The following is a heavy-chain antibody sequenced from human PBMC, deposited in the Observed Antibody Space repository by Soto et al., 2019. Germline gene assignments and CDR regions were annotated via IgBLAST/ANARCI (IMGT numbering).Heavy chain of an antibody. D-gene: IGHD2-2*01. Sequence: PGGSLRLSCAASGFTFSSYWMTWARQAPGKGLEWVGNIKQDGSEKYYVDSVKGRFTISRDNANNSLYLQMNSLRAEDTAVYYCAREVVVVPAAYSYYYGMDVWGQGTTVTVSS. V-gene: IGHV3-7*05. CDR2: IKQDGSEK. CDR3: AREVVVVPAAYSYYYGMDV. J-gene: IGHJ6*02. CDR1: GFTFSSYW.